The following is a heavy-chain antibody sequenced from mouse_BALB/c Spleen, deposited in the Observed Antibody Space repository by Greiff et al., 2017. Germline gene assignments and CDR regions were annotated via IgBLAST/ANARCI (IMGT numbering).Heavy chain of an antibody. Sequence: EVKLMESGGGLVKPGGSLKLSCAASGFAFSSYDMSWVRQTPEKRLEWVAYISSGGGSTYYPDTVKGRFTISRDNAKNTLYLQMSSLKSEDTAMYYCARLTTDAMDYWGQGTSVTVSS. CDR1: GFAFSSYD. V-gene: IGHV5-12-1*01. CDR3: ARLTTDAMDY. D-gene: IGHD1-1*01. CDR2: ISSGGGST. J-gene: IGHJ4*01.